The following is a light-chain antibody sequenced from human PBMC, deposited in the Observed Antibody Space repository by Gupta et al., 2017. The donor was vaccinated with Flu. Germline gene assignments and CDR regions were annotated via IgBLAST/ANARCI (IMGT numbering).Light chain of an antibody. CDR2: EVN. CDR1: SSDVGGYDC. J-gene: IGLJ3*02. Sequence: ITISCTGTSSDVGGYDCVSWYQQYTGKAPKLMIFEVNRRPSGSSKRFSGSKSGNTASLTITRVQAEDEAYYYCSSYTNINAVDVFGGGTKLTVL. V-gene: IGLV2-14*01. CDR3: SSYTNINAVDV.